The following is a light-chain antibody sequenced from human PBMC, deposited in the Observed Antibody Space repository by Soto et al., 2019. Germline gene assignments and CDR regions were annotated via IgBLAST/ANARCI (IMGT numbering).Light chain of an antibody. CDR3: QQYGSSPLT. CDR1: PSVSSTY. V-gene: IGKV3-20*01. CDR2: GAS. J-gene: IGKJ4*01. Sequence: EIVLTQSPGTVSLFSGEKTTLSCRASPSVSSTYLAWYQQKPGQAPRLLIYGASTRATGIPDRFSGSGSGTDFTLTIFRLESEDFAVYYCQQYGSSPLTFGGGTKVDIK.